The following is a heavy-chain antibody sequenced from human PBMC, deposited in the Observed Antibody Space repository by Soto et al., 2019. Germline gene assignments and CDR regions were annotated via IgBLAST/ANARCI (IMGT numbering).Heavy chain of an antibody. D-gene: IGHD6-19*01. CDR1: GGTFDIFS. Sequence: QVQLVQSGAEVKKPGSSVKVSCKASGGTFDIFSISWVRQAPGLGLEWMGGIIPIFGTAEYSQKFQGRVTITADESTSTSYMELSSLRFEDTAVYYCAKENRDDDSGWYSSTDWFDPWGQGTLVTVSS. CDR2: IIPIFGTA. V-gene: IGHV1-69*01. CDR3: AKENRDDDSGWYSSTDWFDP. J-gene: IGHJ5*02.